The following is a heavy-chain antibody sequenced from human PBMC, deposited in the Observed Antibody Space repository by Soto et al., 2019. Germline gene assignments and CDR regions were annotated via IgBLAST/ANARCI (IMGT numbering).Heavy chain of an antibody. CDR1: VGTFSSYA. Sequence: GXSVKVSCKASVGTFSSYAISWVRQAPGQGLEWMGGIIPIFGTANYAQKFQGRVTITADESTSTAYMELSSLRSEDTAVYHCARDPPIAAAGTGWFDHWGQGNLVTVSS. CDR2: IIPIFGTA. J-gene: IGHJ5*02. D-gene: IGHD6-13*01. CDR3: ARDPPIAAAGTGWFDH. V-gene: IGHV1-69*13.